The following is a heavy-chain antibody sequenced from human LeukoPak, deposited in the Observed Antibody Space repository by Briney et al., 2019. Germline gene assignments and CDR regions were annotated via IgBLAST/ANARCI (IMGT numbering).Heavy chain of an antibody. J-gene: IGHJ5*02. V-gene: IGHV1-69*13. CDR3: ARDLYYYDSSGYRPNSNWFDP. CDR1: GGTFSSYA. D-gene: IGHD3-22*01. Sequence: GASVKVSCKASGGTFSSYAISWVRQAPGQGLEWMGGIIPIFGTANYAQKFQGRVTITADESTSTAYMELSSLRSEDTAVYYCARDLYYYDSSGYRPNSNWFDPWGQGTLVTVSS. CDR2: IIPIFGTA.